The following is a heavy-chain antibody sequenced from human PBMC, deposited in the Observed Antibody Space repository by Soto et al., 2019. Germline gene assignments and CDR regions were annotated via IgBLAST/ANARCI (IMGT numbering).Heavy chain of an antibody. CDR2: ISYEGSNK. CDR3: AKSGYRSITSLYRGGEDYYYCAVV. J-gene: IGHJ6*02. D-gene: IGHD2-2*01. CDR1: GFTFSSYG. V-gene: IGHV3-30*18. Sequence: QVQLVESGGGVVQSGRSLRLSCAASGFTFSSYGMHWVHQAPGKGLEWLAVISYEGSNKYYADSVNGRFPISRDNSKNTRYLQLIRRVAEDTAGYCSAKSGYRSITSLYRGGEDYYYCAVVWGQGSTVTFAS.